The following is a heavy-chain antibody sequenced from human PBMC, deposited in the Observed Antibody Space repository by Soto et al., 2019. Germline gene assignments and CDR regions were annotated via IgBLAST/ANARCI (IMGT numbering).Heavy chain of an antibody. CDR3: ARDFIVGAPDYFDY. Sequence: PGGSLRLSCAASGFTFSDYPMHWVRQAPGKGLEWVAVISYDGRVKYYVDSVKGRFTISRDDSKNTLYLQMNSLRVDDTAVYYCARDFIVGAPDYFDYWGQGTLVTVYS. D-gene: IGHD1-26*01. V-gene: IGHV3-30*04. J-gene: IGHJ4*02. CDR2: ISYDGRVK. CDR1: GFTFSDYP.